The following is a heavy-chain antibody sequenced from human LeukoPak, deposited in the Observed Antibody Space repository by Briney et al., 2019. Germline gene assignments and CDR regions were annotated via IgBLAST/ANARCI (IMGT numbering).Heavy chain of an antibody. CDR3: ARVRGGYDYSYYYYMDV. V-gene: IGHV1-2*02. J-gene: IGHJ6*03. CDR2: INPNSGGT. D-gene: IGHD5-12*01. Sequence: GASVKVSCKASGYTFTGYYMHWVRQAPGQGLEWMGLINPNSGGTNYAQKFQGRVTMTRDTSIRTAYMELSRLRSDDTAVYYCARVRGGYDYSYYYYMDVWGKGTTVTISS. CDR1: GYTFTGYY.